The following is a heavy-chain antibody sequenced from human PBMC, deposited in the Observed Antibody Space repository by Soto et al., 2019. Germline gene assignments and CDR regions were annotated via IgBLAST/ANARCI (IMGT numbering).Heavy chain of an antibody. D-gene: IGHD1-26*01. CDR2: IYPGDSDT. J-gene: IGHJ3*02. CDR3: ARLEGVVGATRGAFDI. Sequence: GASLKISCKGSGYSFTSYWIGWVRQMPGKGLEWMGIIYPGDSDTRYSPSFQGQVTISADKSISTAYLQWSSLKASDTAMYYCARLEGVVGATRGAFDIWGQGTMVTVSS. CDR1: GYSFTSYW. V-gene: IGHV5-51*01.